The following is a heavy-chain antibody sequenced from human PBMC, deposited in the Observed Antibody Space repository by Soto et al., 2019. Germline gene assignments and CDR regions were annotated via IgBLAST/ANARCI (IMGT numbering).Heavy chain of an antibody. J-gene: IGHJ6*03. D-gene: IGHD1-26*01. CDR3: ARGVPESNAYFSDMEV. CDR1: GYTFSKYG. Sequence: QVQLLQSGGEVRKPGASVKVSCKASGYTFSKYGISWVRQARGQGLEWMAWIDPSNANTNYAQKFQGRVTLTTDTSTPADYMDPLSVKSDDTAVYLCARGVPESNAYFSDMEVWCKGTTVTLSS. V-gene: IGHV1-18*01. CDR2: IDPSNANT.